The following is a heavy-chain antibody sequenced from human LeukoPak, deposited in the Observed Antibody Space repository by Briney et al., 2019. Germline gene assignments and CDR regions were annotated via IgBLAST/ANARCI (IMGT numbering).Heavy chain of an antibody. V-gene: IGHV3-7*01. J-gene: IGHJ6*03. CDR1: GFTFSSYW. Sequence: PGGSLRLSCAASGFTFSSYWMSWVRQAPGKGLEWVANIKQDGSEKYYVDSVKGRFTISRDNAKNSLYLQMNSLRAEDTAVYYCARDDNSYYYYMDVWGKGTTVTVSS. CDR2: IKQDGSEK. CDR3: ARDDNSYYYYMDV.